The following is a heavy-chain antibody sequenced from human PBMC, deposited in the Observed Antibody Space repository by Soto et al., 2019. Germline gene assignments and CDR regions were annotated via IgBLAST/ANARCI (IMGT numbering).Heavy chain of an antibody. Sequence: PGGSLSLSCAASGFTFSNAWMSWVRQAPGTGLEWVGRIKSKTDGGTTDYAAPVKGRFTISRDDSKNTLYLQMNSLKTEDTAVYYCTTRGTMVRGVIYPYYYGMDVWGQGTTVTVSS. V-gene: IGHV3-15*01. J-gene: IGHJ6*02. CDR3: TTRGTMVRGVIYPYYYGMDV. CDR1: GFTFSNAW. CDR2: IKSKTDGGTT. D-gene: IGHD3-10*01.